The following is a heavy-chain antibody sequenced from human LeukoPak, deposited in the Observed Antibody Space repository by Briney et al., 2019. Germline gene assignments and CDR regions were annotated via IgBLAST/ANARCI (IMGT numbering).Heavy chain of an antibody. CDR1: GGTFSSFA. Sequence: SVKVSCKASGGTFSSFASSWVRQAPGQGLEWMGWIIPLFGAAKYAQKFQGRVTITAVESMSTAYMELSSLRSEDTAVYYCARGWLAETTVVTPYNYWGQGTLVTVSS. CDR3: ARGWLAETTVVTPYNY. V-gene: IGHV1-69*13. CDR2: IIPLFGAA. J-gene: IGHJ4*02. D-gene: IGHD4-23*01.